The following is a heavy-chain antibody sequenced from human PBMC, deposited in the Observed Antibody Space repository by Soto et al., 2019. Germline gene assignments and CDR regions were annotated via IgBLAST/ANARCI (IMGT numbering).Heavy chain of an antibody. D-gene: IGHD1-26*01. CDR2: ISSSSSYI. CDR3: ARDRSGSRGHDAFDI. J-gene: IGHJ3*02. V-gene: IGHV3-21*01. CDR1: GFTFSSYS. Sequence: GESLKISCAASGFTFSSYSMNWVRQAPGKGLEWVSSISSSSSYIYYADSVKGRFTISRDNAKNSLYLQMNSLRAEDTAVYYCARDRSGSRGHDAFDIWGQGTMVTVSS.